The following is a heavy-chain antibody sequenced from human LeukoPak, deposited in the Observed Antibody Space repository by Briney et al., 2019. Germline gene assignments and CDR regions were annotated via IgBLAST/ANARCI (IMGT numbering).Heavy chain of an antibody. CDR2: ISGSGGST. Sequence: PGGSLRLSCAASGFTFSSYAMSWVRQAPGKGLEWVSDISGSGGSTYYADSVKGRFTISRDNSKNTLYLQMISLRAEDTAVYYCAKDWSPSGYSLPFDYWGQGTLVTVSS. D-gene: IGHD3-22*01. V-gene: IGHV3-23*01. CDR3: AKDWSPSGYSLPFDY. CDR1: GFTFSSYA. J-gene: IGHJ4*02.